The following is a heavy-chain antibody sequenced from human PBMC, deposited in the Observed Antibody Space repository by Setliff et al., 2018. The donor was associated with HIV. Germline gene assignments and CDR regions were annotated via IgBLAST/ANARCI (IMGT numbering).Heavy chain of an antibody. CDR2: IYYSGST. CDR3: ARHVAGYSDYDFCLFDP. V-gene: IGHV4-59*08. Sequence: PSEPLSITCTVSGGAISSYYWSWIRQPPGKGLDWIGYIYYSGSTNYNPSLKSRVTISVDTSKDRLSLKLSSVTAAATAVYYCARHVAGYSDYDFCLFDPWCQGTLVTVSS. J-gene: IGHJ5*02. D-gene: IGHD5-12*01. CDR1: GGAISSYY.